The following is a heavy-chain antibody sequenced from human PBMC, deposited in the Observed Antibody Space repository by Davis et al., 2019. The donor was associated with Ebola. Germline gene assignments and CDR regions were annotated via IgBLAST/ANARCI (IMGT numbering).Heavy chain of an antibody. Sequence: GESLKIPCKGSGYSFTSYWIGWVRQMPGKGLEWMGIIYPGDSDTRYSPSFQGQVTISADKSISTAYLQWSSLKASDTAMYYCARQVVVTFDAFDIWGQGTMVTVSS. CDR1: GYSFTSYW. D-gene: IGHD2-15*01. V-gene: IGHV5-51*01. CDR2: IYPGDSDT. CDR3: ARQVVVTFDAFDI. J-gene: IGHJ3*02.